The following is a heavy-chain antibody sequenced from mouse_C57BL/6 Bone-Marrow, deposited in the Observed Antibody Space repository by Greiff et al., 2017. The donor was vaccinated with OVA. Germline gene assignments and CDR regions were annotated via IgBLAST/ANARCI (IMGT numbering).Heavy chain of an antibody. Sequence: QVQLQQPGAELVRPGSSVKLSCKASGYTFTSYWMHWVKQRPIQGLEWIGNIDPSDSETHYNQKFKDKATLTVDKSSSTAYMQLSSLTSEDSAVYYCATGYYSNYGGYFDYWGQGTTLTVSS. V-gene: IGHV1-52*01. D-gene: IGHD2-5*01. J-gene: IGHJ2*01. CDR1: GYTFTSYW. CDR3: ATGYYSNYGGYFDY. CDR2: IDPSDSET.